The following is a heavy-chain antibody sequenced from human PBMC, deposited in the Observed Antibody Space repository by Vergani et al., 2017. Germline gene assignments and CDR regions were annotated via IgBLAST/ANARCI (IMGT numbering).Heavy chain of an antibody. CDR2: ISYEGSNK. CDR3: AKYSSSADFDY. V-gene: IGHV3-30*18. CDR1: GFTFSSYG. J-gene: IGHJ4*02. Sequence: QVQLVESGGGVVQPGRSLRLSCAASGFTFSSYGIHWVRQAPGKGLEWVAVISYEGSNKFYADSVKGRFTIFRDNSRNTLYLQMNSLRAEDTAVYYCAKYSSSADFDYWGQGTLVTVSS. D-gene: IGHD6-6*01.